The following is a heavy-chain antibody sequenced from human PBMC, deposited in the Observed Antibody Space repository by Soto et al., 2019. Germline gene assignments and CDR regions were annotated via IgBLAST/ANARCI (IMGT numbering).Heavy chain of an antibody. CDR1: GYSFSSYW. V-gene: IGHV5-51*04. Sequence: GESLKISCKASGYSFSSYWIGWVRQMPGKGLEWMGIIDPRDSETRYSPSFQGQVTISVDKLINTAYLQWSSLKASDTAMYYCATASTNYYYYYGMDAWGQGTTVTVSS. J-gene: IGHJ6*02. CDR2: IDPRDSET. CDR3: ATASTNYYYYYGMDA.